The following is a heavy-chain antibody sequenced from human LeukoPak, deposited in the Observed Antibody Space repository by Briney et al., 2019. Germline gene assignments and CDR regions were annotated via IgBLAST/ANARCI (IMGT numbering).Heavy chain of an antibody. J-gene: IGHJ4*02. CDR1: GFTFSSYA. CDR2: ISGSGGST. Sequence: GGSLRLSCAASGFTFSSYAMSWFRQAPGKGLEWVSGISGSGGSTFYADSVKGRFTISRDNSKNTPYLQMNSLRAEDTAVYYCAKGGAFSTYYFDYWAREPWSPSPQ. D-gene: IGHD4/OR15-4a*01. CDR3: AKGGAFSTYYFDY. V-gene: IGHV3-23*01.